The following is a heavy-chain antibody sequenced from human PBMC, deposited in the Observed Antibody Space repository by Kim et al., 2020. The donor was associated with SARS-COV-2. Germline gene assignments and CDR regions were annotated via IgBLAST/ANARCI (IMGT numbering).Heavy chain of an antibody. Sequence: VQGRVTITADESTSTAYMELSSLRSEDTAVYYCAREGGYSYGYLFLFDPWGQGTLVTVSS. V-gene: IGHV1-69*01. J-gene: IGHJ5*02. D-gene: IGHD5-18*01. CDR3: AREGGYSYGYLFLFDP.